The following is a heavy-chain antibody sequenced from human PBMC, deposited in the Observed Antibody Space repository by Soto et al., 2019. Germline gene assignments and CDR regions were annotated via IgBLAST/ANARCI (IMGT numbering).Heavy chain of an antibody. V-gene: IGHV5-51*01. D-gene: IGHD3-22*01. J-gene: IGHJ6*02. Sequence: PGESLKISCKGSGYSFTSYWIGWVRQMPGKGLEWMGIIYPGDSDTRYSPSFQGQVTISADKSISTAYLQWSSLKASDTAMYYCARSDAYYDSSGYSSEYYYYYGMDVWGQGTTVTVSS. CDR3: ARSDAYYDSSGYSSEYYYYYGMDV. CDR1: GYSFTSYW. CDR2: IYPGDSDT.